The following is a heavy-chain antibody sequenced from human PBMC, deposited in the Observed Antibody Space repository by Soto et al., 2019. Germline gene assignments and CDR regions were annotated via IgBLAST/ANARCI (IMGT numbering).Heavy chain of an antibody. CDR1: VGSISSYY. D-gene: IGHD3-16*01. CDR2: IYTSGSS. V-gene: IGHV4-4*07. Sequence: PSETLSLTCTVSVGSISSYYWSWIRQTDGKGLERIERIYTSGSSNYNPSLKSRVTMSLDTSKNQFSLKRRSVTAADTAVYYCARDRSRLWDLAYWGQGTLVTVS. J-gene: IGHJ4*02. CDR3: ARDRSRLWDLAY.